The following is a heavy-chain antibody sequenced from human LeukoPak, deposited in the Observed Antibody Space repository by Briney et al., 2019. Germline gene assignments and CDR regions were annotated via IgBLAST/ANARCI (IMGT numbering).Heavy chain of an antibody. D-gene: IGHD3-10*01. CDR2: MKNSGDTI. Sequence: GGSLRLSCAASGFTFSSYSMSWVRQAPGKGLEWVSYMKNSGDTIYYADSVKGRFTIARDNAKNSLYLQMNSLRAEDTAVYYCARGHFGLDYWGQGTLVTVSS. J-gene: IGHJ4*02. CDR1: GFTFSSYS. CDR3: ARGHFGLDY. V-gene: IGHV3-48*04.